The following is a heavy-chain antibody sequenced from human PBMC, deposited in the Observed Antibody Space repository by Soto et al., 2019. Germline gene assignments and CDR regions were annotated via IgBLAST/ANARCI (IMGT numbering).Heavy chain of an antibody. V-gene: IGHV3-48*01. CDR3: ARATGPTLKPGIAAAGGYYYMDV. J-gene: IGHJ6*03. Sequence: GGSLRLSCAASGFTFSSYSMNWVRQAPGKGLEWVSYISSSSSTIYYADSVKGRFTISRDNAKNSLYLQMNSLRAEDTAVYYCARATGPTLKPGIAAAGGYYYMDVWGKGTTVTVSS. CDR1: GFTFSSYS. D-gene: IGHD6-13*01. CDR2: ISSSSSTI.